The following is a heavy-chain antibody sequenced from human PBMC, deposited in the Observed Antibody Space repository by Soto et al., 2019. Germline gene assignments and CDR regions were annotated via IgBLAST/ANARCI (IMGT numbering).Heavy chain of an antibody. CDR2: INPSGGST. Sequence: ASVKVSCKASGYTFTSYYMHWVRQAPGQGLEWMGIINPSGGSTSYAQKFQGRVTMTRDTSTSTVYMELSSLRSEDTAVYYCATRDRGDTAMADYYYGMDVWGQGTTVAVSS. CDR3: ATRDRGDTAMADYYYGMDV. J-gene: IGHJ6*02. V-gene: IGHV1-46*01. CDR1: GYTFTSYY. D-gene: IGHD5-18*01.